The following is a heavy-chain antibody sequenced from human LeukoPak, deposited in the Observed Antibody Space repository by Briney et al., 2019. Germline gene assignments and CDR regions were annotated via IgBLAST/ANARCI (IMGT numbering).Heavy chain of an antibody. Sequence: SETLSLTCTVSGGSISSSSYYWGWIRQPPGKGLEWIGSIYYSWITYYNPSLKSRVTISVDTSKNQFSLRLSSVTAADTAVYYCARHATESTIFGVAIPNNWFDPWGQGTLVTVSS. J-gene: IGHJ5*02. CDR1: GGSISSSSYY. D-gene: IGHD3-3*01. CDR3: ARHATESTIFGVAIPNNWFDP. V-gene: IGHV4-39*01. CDR2: IYYSWIT.